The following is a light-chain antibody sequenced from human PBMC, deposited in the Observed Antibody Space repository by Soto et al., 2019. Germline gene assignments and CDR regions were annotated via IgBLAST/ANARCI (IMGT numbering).Light chain of an antibody. CDR3: QQYHPWPLT. CDR2: DAS. V-gene: IGKV3-15*01. J-gene: IGKJ3*01. CDR1: QSVSSN. Sequence: ETVMTQSPATLSVSPGERPTLSCRASQSVSSNLAWYQQKPGQAPRLLIYDASTRATGIPARFSGSGSGTEFTLTISSLQSEDFAVYYCQQYHPWPLTFGPGTKVDIK.